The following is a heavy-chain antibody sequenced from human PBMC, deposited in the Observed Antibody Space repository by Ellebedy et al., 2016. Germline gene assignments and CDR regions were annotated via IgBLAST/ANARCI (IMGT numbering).Heavy chain of an antibody. V-gene: IGHV4-59*08. CDR1: GDSISGYY. J-gene: IGHJ3*02. CDR2: IYYSGNT. D-gene: IGHD3-3*01. CDR3: ARGAYDFWSGFYDTYGFDI. Sequence: SETLSLTXTVSGDSISGYYWSWIRQPPGKGLEWIGHIYYSGNTSYNPSLNSRVTMSVDTSKNQFSLKMSSVTAADTAVYYCARGAYDFWSGFYDTYGFDIWGQGTMVTVSS.